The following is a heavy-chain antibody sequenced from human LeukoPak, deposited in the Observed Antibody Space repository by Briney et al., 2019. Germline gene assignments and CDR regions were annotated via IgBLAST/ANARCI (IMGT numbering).Heavy chain of an antibody. CDR3: ARDWYGDYGY. D-gene: IGHD4-17*01. V-gene: IGHV3-23*01. CDR2: ISDSGGNT. J-gene: IGHJ4*02. CDR1: GFTFSSYA. Sequence: GGSLRLSCAASGFTFSSYAMSWVRQAPGKGLEWVSSISDSGGNTYYADYVKGRFTISRDNAKNSLYLQMNSLRAEDTAVYYCARDWYGDYGYWGQGTLVTVSS.